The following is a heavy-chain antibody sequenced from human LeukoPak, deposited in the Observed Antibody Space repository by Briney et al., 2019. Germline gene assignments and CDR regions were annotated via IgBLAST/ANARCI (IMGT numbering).Heavy chain of an antibody. CDR1: GGSISSYY. J-gene: IGHJ4*02. CDR3: ARSNREQWLEFLDY. V-gene: IGHV4-59*08. D-gene: IGHD6-19*01. CDR2: IYYSGST. Sequence: SETLSLTCTVSGGSISSYYWSWIRQPPGKGLEWIGYIYYSGSTNYNPSLKSRVTISVDTSKNQFSLKLSSVTAADTAVYYCARSNREQWLEFLDYWGQGTLVTVSS.